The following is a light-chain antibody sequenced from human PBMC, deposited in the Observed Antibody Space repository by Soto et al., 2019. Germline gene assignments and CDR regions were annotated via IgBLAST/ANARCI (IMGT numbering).Light chain of an antibody. V-gene: IGKV3-20*01. Sequence: EIVLTQSPGTLSLSPGERATLSCRASQSVSSSYLAWYQQKPGQAPRLLIYGASSRATGIPDRFSGSGSGTEFTLTISSLQPDDFATYYCQPYNSYSRTFGQGTKVDIK. J-gene: IGKJ1*01. CDR1: QSVSSSY. CDR3: QPYNSYSRT. CDR2: GAS.